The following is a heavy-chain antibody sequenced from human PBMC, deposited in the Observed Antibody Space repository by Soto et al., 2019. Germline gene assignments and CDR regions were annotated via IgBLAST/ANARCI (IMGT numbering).Heavy chain of an antibody. V-gene: IGHV4-31*03. CDR2: IYYSGST. CDR1: GGSISSGGYY. CDR3: ARFYLAMATIKD. Sequence: QVQLQEAGPGLVKPSQTLSLTCTVSGGSISSGGYYWSWIRQHPGKGLEWIGYIYYSGSTYYNPSLKSRVTISVDTSKNQCSLKLSSVTAADTAVYYCARFYLAMATIKDWGQGTLVTVSS. J-gene: IGHJ4*02. D-gene: IGHD5-12*01.